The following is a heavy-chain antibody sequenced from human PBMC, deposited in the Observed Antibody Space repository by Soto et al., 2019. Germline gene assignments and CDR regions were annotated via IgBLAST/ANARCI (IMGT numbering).Heavy chain of an antibody. J-gene: IGHJ4*02. CDR1: GASVSSGYC. V-gene: IGHV4-30-4*01. CDR2: IYNGGST. D-gene: IGHD3-3*01. Sequence: QVQLQESGPGLVEPSQTLSLTCTVSGASVSSGYCWSWIRQPPGRGLERIGHIYNGGSTYSSPSLESRVTLSLDTSKNQFSLRLSSVTAADTAVYYCARGPSADKVDYWGQGTLVTVSS. CDR3: ARGPSADKVDY.